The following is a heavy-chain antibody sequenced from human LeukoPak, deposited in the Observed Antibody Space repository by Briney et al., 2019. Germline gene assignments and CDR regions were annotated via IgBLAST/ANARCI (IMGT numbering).Heavy chain of an antibody. CDR2: IYYSGAT. CDR3: ARLLPGSSRYFFDY. CDR1: GGSISSSNYY. V-gene: IGHV4-39*01. J-gene: IGHJ4*02. Sequence: SETLSLICTVSGGSISSSNYYWVWIRQPPGKGLKWTGSIYYSGATYYNPSLESRVTMSVDTSKNQFSLKLSSVTAADTAVYHCARLLPGSSRYFFDYWGQGTLVTVSS. D-gene: IGHD6-13*01.